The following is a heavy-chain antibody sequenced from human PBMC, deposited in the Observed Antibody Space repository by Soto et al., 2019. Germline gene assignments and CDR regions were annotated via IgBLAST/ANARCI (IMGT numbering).Heavy chain of an antibody. CDR3: ARDATYRDSSFYYDVFDS. J-gene: IGHJ3*02. CDR1: GFTFSYYW. CDR2: IRRDGGEA. D-gene: IGHD3-22*01. V-gene: IGHV3-7*05. Sequence: DVQLMESGGCLVQPGGSLRLSCAASGFTFSYYWMTWVRQAPGKGLEWVANIRRDGGEAHYVDSVKGRFSVSRDNAKESLYLQMNSLRIEDPAVYYGARDATYRDSSFYYDVFDSWGQGTMVTVSS.